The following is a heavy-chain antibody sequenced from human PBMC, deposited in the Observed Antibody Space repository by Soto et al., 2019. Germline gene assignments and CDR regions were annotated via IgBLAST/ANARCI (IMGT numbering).Heavy chain of an antibody. CDR3: ARTRRYNWNADDAFDI. CDR2: ISSSSSTI. D-gene: IGHD1-20*01. J-gene: IGHJ3*02. CDR1: GFTFSNAW. Sequence: PGGSLRLSCAASGFTFSNAWMNWVRQAPGKGLEWVSYISSSSSTIYYADSVKGRFTISRDNAKNSLYLQMNSLRAEDTAVYYCARTRRYNWNADDAFDIWGQGTMVTVSS. V-gene: IGHV3-48*01.